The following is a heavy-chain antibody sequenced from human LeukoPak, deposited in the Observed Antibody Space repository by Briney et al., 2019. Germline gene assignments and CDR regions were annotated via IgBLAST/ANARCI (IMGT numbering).Heavy chain of an antibody. J-gene: IGHJ4*02. CDR1: GYTFTGYY. Sequence: ASVKVSCKASGYTFTGYYMHWVRQAPGQGLEWMGRINPNSGGTNYAQKFQGRVTMTRDTSISTAYMELSRLRSDDTAVYYCARSDGSSSWYEFDYWGQGTLVTVSS. CDR3: ARSDGSSSWYEFDY. V-gene: IGHV1-2*06. CDR2: INPNSGGT. D-gene: IGHD6-13*01.